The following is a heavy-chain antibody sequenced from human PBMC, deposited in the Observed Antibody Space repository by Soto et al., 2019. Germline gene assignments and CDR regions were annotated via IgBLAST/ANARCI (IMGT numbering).Heavy chain of an antibody. CDR3: ARCRNYYDSSGYYGDY. Sequence: VQLVQSGAEVKKPGASVKVSCKASGYTFTSYAMHWVRQAPGQRLEWMGWINAGNGNTKYSQKFQGRVTITRDTSASTAYMGLSSLRSEDTAVYYCARCRNYYDSSGYYGDYWGQGTLVTVSS. CDR2: INAGNGNT. D-gene: IGHD3-22*01. V-gene: IGHV1-3*01. J-gene: IGHJ4*02. CDR1: GYTFTSYA.